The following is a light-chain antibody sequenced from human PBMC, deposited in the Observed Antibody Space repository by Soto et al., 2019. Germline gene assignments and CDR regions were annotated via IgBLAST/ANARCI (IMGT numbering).Light chain of an antibody. CDR3: QQYGSSTGT. V-gene: IGKV3-20*01. CDR2: GAS. Sequence: EIVLTQSPGTLSLSPGERATLSCRASQSVSSSYLAWYQQKPGQAPRLLIYGASSRATGIPDRFSGSGSGTDFTLNISRLEPEDFAVYYCQQYGSSTGTFGQGTKGEIK. CDR1: QSVSSSY. J-gene: IGKJ1*01.